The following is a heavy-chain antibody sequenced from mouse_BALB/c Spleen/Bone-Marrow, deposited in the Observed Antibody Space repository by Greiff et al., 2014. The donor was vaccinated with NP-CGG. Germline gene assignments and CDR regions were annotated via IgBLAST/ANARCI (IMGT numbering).Heavy chain of an antibody. V-gene: IGHV1S127*01. CDR3: TRMWAY. CDR2: IDPSDSYT. Sequence: VQLQQSGAELVKPGASVKMSCKASGYTFTSYWMHWVKQRPGQGLEWIGTIDPSDSYTSYNQKFKGKATLTVDTSSSTAYMQLSSLTSEDSAVYYCTRMWAYWGQGLWSLSLQ. J-gene: IGHJ3*01. CDR1: GYTFTSYW.